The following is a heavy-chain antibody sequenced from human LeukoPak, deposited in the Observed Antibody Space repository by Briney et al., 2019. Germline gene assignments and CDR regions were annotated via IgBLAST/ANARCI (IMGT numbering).Heavy chain of an antibody. CDR2: ISANNGNT. V-gene: IGHV1-18*01. J-gene: IGHJ4*02. D-gene: IGHD3-22*01. CDR1: GYTFTSYG. Sequence: VASVRVSCKASGYTFTSYGISWVRQAPGQGLEWMGWISANNGNTNYAQKLQGRVTMTTDTSTSTDYMELRSLRSDDTAVYYCARDPISDTSENYFDHWGQGTLVTVSS. CDR3: ARDPISDTSENYFDH.